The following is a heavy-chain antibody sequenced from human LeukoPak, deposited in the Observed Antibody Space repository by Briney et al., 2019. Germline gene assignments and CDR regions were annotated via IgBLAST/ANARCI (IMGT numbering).Heavy chain of an antibody. CDR1: GGSISSYY. Sequence: SETLSLTCTVPGGSISSYYWSWIRQPAGKGLEWIGRIYTSGSTNYNPSLKSRVTMSVDTSKNQFSLKLSSVTAADTAVYYCARGVVPAAQGGYYYYGMDVWGQGTTVTVSS. D-gene: IGHD2-2*01. J-gene: IGHJ6*02. CDR2: IYTSGST. V-gene: IGHV4-4*07. CDR3: ARGVVPAAQGGYYYYGMDV.